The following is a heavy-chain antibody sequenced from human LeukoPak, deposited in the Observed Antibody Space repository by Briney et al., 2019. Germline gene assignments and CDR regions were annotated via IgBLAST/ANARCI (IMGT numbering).Heavy chain of an antibody. CDR1: GFTFSSYA. CDR2: ISGSGGST. D-gene: IGHD4-23*01. Sequence: GGSLRLSCAASGFTFSSYAMSWVRHAPGKGLEWVSAISGSGGSTYYAGSEKGRFTIIRDNSKNTLYLQMNSLRAEDTPVYYCASTPPAVVTRVWFDPRGERTPVTVSS. CDR3: ASTPPAVVTRVWFDP. J-gene: IGHJ5*02. V-gene: IGHV3-23*01.